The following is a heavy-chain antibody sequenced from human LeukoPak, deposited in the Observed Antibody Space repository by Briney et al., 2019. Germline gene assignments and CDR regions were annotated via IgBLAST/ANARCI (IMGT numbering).Heavy chain of an antibody. CDR2: ITGSGAYT. CDR1: GFTFSSYS. Sequence: GGSLRLSCAASGFTFSSYSMNWVRQAPGKGLEWVSAITGSGAYTNYADSVKGRFTISRDNSKNTIFLQMNSLRAEDTAIYYCAKRSATSSGYFDFWGRGTLVTVSS. CDR3: AKRSATSSGYFDF. J-gene: IGHJ4*02. V-gene: IGHV3-23*01. D-gene: IGHD3-22*01.